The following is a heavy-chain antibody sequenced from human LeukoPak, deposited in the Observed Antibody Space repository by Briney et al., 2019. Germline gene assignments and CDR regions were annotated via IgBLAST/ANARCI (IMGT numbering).Heavy chain of an antibody. CDR2: ISAYNGNT. D-gene: IGHD1-26*01. CDR3: ARDRYEWKLAGSGMEV. CDR1: GYTFTSYG. J-gene: IGHJ6*02. Sequence: GASVKVSCKASGYTFTSYGITWVRHAPGQGLEWMGWISAYNGNTNYAQKLQGRVTMTTDTSTNTAYMELRSLRSDDTAVYYCARDRYEWKLAGSGMEVWGQGTTVTVSS. V-gene: IGHV1-18*01.